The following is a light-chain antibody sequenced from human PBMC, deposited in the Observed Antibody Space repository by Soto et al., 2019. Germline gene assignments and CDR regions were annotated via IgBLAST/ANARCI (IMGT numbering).Light chain of an antibody. Sequence: DIQMTQSPSSLSASVGDRVTITCRASQSIATYLNWYQQKPGKAPKLLIYKASTLESGVPLRFSGSGSGTEFTLTISSVQPDDSATYYCQQYSTSPYNFGQGTKLDIK. CDR2: KAS. CDR3: QQYSTSPYN. V-gene: IGKV1-5*03. CDR1: QSIATY. J-gene: IGKJ2*01.